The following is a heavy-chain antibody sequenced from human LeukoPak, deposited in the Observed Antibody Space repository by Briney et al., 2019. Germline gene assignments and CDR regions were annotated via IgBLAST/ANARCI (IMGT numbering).Heavy chain of an antibody. D-gene: IGHD3-10*01. J-gene: IGHJ4*02. CDR3: ASPRNYYGSGCYAY. CDR1: GGTFSSYA. CDR2: IIPIFGTA. Sequence: ASVKVSCKASGGTFSSYAISWVRQAPGQGLEWMGGIIPIFGTANYAQKFQGRVTITADESTSTAYMELSSLRSEDTAVYYCASPRNYYGSGCYAYWGQGTLVTVSS. V-gene: IGHV1-69*13.